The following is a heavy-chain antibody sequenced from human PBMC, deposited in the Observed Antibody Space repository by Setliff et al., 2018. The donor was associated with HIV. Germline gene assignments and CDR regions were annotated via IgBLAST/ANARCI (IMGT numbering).Heavy chain of an antibody. Sequence: ASVKVSCKASGYTFTSYYMHWVRQAPGQGLEWMGIINPSGGSTSYAQKFQGRVTMTRDTSTSTVYMELSSLRSEDTAVYYCARAEIGIAVAGAYYGMDVWDQGTTVTVSS. D-gene: IGHD6-19*01. CDR1: GYTFTSYY. CDR2: INPSGGST. J-gene: IGHJ6*02. V-gene: IGHV1-46*01. CDR3: ARAEIGIAVAGAYYGMDV.